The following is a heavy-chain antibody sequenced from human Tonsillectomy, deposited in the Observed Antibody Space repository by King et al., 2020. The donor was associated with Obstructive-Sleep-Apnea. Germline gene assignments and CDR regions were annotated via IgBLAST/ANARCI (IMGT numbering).Heavy chain of an antibody. V-gene: IGHV4-39*01. Sequence: QLQESGPGLVKPSETLSLTCTVSGGSISSSSYYWGWIRQPPGKGLEWIGSIYYSGSTYYNPSLKSRVTISVDTSKNQFSLKLSSVTAADTAVYYCASNKLWCGELLSGYFDYWGQGTLVTVSS. CDR1: GGSISSSSYY. CDR3: ASNKLWCGELLSGYFDY. CDR2: IYYSGST. J-gene: IGHJ4*02. D-gene: IGHD3-10*01.